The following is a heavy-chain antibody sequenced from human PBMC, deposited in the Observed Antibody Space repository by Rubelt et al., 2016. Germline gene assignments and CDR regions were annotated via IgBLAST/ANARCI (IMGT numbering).Heavy chain of an antibody. CDR2: IWYDGSNK. V-gene: IGHV3-33*01. CDR1: GFTFSSYG. CDR3: ARGGMGGSTGYFDY. Sequence: GGVVQPGRSLRLSCAASGFTFSSYGMHWVRQAPGKGLEWVAVIWYDGSNKYYADSVKGRFTISRDNSKNTLYLQMNSLRAGDTAVYYCARGGMGGSTGYFDYWGQGTLVTVSS. J-gene: IGHJ4*02. D-gene: IGHD1-26*01.